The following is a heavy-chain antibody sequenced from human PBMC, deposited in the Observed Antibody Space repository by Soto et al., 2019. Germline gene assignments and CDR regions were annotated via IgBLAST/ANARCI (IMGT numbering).Heavy chain of an antibody. V-gene: IGHV1-69*06. CDR1: GGTFSSYA. Sequence: GASVKVSCKASGGTFSSYAISWVRQAPGQGLEWMGGIIPIFGTANYAQKFQGRVTITADKSTSTAYMELSSLRSEDTAVYYCASTRDSSGYYSQYWGQGTLVTVSS. D-gene: IGHD3-22*01. CDR3: ASTRDSSGYYSQY. J-gene: IGHJ4*02. CDR2: IIPIFGTA.